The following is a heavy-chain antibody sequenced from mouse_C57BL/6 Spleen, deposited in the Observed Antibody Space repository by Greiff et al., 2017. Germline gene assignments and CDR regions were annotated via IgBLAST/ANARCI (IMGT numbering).Heavy chain of an antibody. V-gene: IGHV5-17*01. Sequence: EVQLQQSGGGLVKPGGSLKLSCAASGFTFSDYGMHWVRQAPEKGLEWVAYISSGSSTIYYADTVKGRFTISRDNAKNTLFLQMTSLRSEDTAMYYCARKEDWYFDVWGTGTTVTVSS. CDR3: ARKEDWYFDV. CDR2: ISSGSSTI. J-gene: IGHJ1*03. CDR1: GFTFSDYG.